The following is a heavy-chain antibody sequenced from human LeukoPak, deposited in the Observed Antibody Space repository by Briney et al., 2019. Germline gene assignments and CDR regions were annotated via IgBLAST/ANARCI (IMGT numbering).Heavy chain of an antibody. CDR3: ARDGSGSYLFDY. Sequence: GASVKVSCKASGGTFSSYAISWVRQAPGQGLEWMERIIPIFGTANYAQKFQGRVTITTDESTSTAYMELSSLRSEDTAVYYCARDGSGSYLFDYWGQGTLVTVSS. CDR2: IIPIFGTA. CDR1: GGTFSSYA. V-gene: IGHV1-69*05. J-gene: IGHJ4*02. D-gene: IGHD3-10*01.